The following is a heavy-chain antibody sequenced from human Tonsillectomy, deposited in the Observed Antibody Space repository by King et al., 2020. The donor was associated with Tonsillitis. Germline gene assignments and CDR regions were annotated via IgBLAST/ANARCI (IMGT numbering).Heavy chain of an antibody. Sequence: VRLQQWGAGLLKPSETLSLTCAVYGGSFSGYYWSWIRQPPGKGLEWIGEIDHSGSTNYNPSLKSRVTISVDPSKNQFSLKVTSVTAADTAVYYCASISSDSWGQGTLVTVSS. J-gene: IGHJ5*01. CDR3: ASISSDS. V-gene: IGHV4-34*01. CDR2: IDHSGST. CDR1: GGSFSGYY.